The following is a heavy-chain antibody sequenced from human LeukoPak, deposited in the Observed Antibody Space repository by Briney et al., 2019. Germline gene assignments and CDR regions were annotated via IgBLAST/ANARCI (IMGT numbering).Heavy chain of an antibody. CDR2: GYYTGST. V-gene: IGHV4-39*01. D-gene: IGHD5-18*01. Sequence: SETLSLTCSVSGDSIRNIIHYWGWIRQPPGKGLEWIGSGYYTGSTYSTATLKSRVTLSADTSKNQVSLTLKSVTAADTAVYYCARVRGYSYGIDYWGQGTLVTVSS. CDR3: ARVRGYSYGIDY. J-gene: IGHJ4*02. CDR1: GDSIRNIIHY.